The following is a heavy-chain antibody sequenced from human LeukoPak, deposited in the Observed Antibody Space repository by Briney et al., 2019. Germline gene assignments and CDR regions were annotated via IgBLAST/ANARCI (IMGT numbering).Heavy chain of an antibody. J-gene: IGHJ4*02. CDR3: ARDSVDIVVVVAATPHASYFDY. CDR1: GNPFNTYG. D-gene: IGHD2-15*01. CDR2: ISPYNGNT. Sequence: ASVKVSCKPFGNPFNTYGITWVRQAPGQGLEWWGWISPYNGNTNYAQKFQGRVTLTTDTSTSTAYMELRSLRSDDTAVYYCARDSVDIVVVVAATPHASYFDYWGQGTLVTVSS. V-gene: IGHV1-18*01.